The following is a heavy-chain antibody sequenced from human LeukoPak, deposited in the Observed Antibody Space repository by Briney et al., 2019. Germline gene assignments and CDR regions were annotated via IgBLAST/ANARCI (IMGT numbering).Heavy chain of an antibody. CDR3: ARGGARYYYYYYMDV. CDR1: GYTFTGYY. CDR2: MNPNSGNT. Sequence: ASVKVSCKASGYTFTGYYMHWVRQAPGQGLEWMGWMNPNSGNTGYAQKFQGRVTITRNTSISTAYMELSSLRSEDTAVYYCARGGARYYYYYYMDVWGKGTTVTVSS. J-gene: IGHJ6*03. V-gene: IGHV1-8*03. D-gene: IGHD1-26*01.